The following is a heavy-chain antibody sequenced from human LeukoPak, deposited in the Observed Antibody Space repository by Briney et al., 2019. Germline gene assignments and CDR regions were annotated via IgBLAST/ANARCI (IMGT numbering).Heavy chain of an antibody. CDR3: ARGDRGSPRERYYYYMDV. Sequence: SETLSLTCIVSGGSINNYYWSWIRQPPGKGLEWIGEVSFSGSTNYNPSLTSRVTISADTSKKQFSLKLSSVTAADTAVYYCARGDRGSPRERYYYYMDVWGKGTTVTVPS. CDR1: GGSINNYY. D-gene: IGHD5-24*01. CDR2: VSFSGST. V-gene: IGHV4-59*12. J-gene: IGHJ6*03.